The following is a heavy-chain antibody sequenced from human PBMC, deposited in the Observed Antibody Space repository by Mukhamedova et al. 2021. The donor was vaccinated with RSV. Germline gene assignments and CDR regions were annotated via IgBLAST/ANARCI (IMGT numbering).Heavy chain of an antibody. CDR3: ARDGVDCSSTSCPNYMDV. V-gene: IGHV1-69*01. Sequence: EWMGGFIPIFGTANYAQKFQGRVTITADESTSTAYMELSSLRSEDTAGYYCARDGVDCSSTSCPNYMDVWGKGTTVTVSS. J-gene: IGHJ6*03. CDR2: FIPIFGTA. D-gene: IGHD2-2*01.